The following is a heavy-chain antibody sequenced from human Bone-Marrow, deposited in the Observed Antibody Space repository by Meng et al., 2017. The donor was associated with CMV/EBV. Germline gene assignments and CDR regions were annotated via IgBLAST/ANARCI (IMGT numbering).Heavy chain of an antibody. D-gene: IGHD2-2*01. CDR1: GYTFTSYD. J-gene: IGHJ4*02. CDR2: LNPNSGNT. Sequence: ASVKVSCKASGYTFTSYDINWVRQATGQGLEWMGWLNPNSGNTGYAQKFQGRVTITRNTSISTAYMELSSLRSEDTAVYYCARGNRRSSTSFDRWGQGTLVTVSS. CDR3: ARGNRRSSTSFDR. V-gene: IGHV1-8*02.